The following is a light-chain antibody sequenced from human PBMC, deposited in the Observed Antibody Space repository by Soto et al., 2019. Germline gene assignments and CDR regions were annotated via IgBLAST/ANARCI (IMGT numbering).Light chain of an antibody. V-gene: IGLV3-21*02. Sequence: SYVMTQPPSVSVAPGQTARITCGGNNIGSKSVHWYQQKPGQAPVLVVHDDSDRPSGIPERFSGSNSGNMATLTISGVEAGDEADYYCQVWDNISDHVIFGGGTQLNVL. CDR1: NIGSKS. CDR3: QVWDNISDHVI. CDR2: DDS. J-gene: IGLJ2*01.